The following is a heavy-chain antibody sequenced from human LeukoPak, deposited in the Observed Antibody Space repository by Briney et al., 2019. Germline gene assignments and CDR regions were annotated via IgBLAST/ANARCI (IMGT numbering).Heavy chain of an antibody. Sequence: GGSLRLSCAATGFTVSNNYMIWVRQAPGKGLEWVSVIYDDGTTYYADSAKGRFTISRDNSKNTLYLQMDSLRAEDTAVYYCARREINGYYLSWGQGTLVTVSS. CDR1: GFTVSNNY. CDR2: IYDDGTT. CDR3: ARREINGYYLS. V-gene: IGHV3-53*01. J-gene: IGHJ5*02. D-gene: IGHD3-3*01.